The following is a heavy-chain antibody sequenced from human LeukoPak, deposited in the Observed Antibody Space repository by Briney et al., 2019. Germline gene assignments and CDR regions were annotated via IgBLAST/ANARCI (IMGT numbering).Heavy chain of an antibody. V-gene: IGHV3-30*02. CDR1: GLTFRNYG. D-gene: IGHD1-26*01. CDR3: ATDRNSGKYYDY. J-gene: IGHJ4*02. Sequence: GGSLRLSCAASGLTFRNYGMHWVRQAPGKGPEWVAVIRYDGSNQYYVDSVKGRFTVSRDNAKNTLYLQMNSLRAEDTAVYYCATDRNSGKYYDYWGQGTLVTVSS. CDR2: IRYDGSNQ.